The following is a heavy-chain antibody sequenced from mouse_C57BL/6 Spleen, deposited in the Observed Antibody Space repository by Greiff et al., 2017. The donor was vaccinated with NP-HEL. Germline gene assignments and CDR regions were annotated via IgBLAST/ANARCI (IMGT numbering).Heavy chain of an antibody. Sequence: VQLQQPGAELVMPGASVKLSCKASGYTFTSYWMHWVKQRPGQGLEWIGEIDPSDSYTNYNQKFKGKSTLTVDKSSSTAYMQLSSLTSEDSAVYYCARGANWDQLTSYDAMDYWGQGTSVTVSS. J-gene: IGHJ4*01. CDR1: GYTFTSYW. CDR2: IDPSDSYT. D-gene: IGHD4-1*01. CDR3: ARGANWDQLTSYDAMDY. V-gene: IGHV1-69*01.